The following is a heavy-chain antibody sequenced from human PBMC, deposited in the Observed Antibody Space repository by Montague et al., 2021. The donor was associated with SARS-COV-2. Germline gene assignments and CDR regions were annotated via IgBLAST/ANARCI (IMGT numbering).Heavy chain of an antibody. CDR1: GGSISTSF. Sequence: SETLSLTCTVSGGSISTSFWSWVRQPPGKGLEWIAFISFTGGTNYNPSLKSRVAVSIDTSKRQVSLKVNSVTAADSAVYYCARGSRLQYLEWSGSRYDYYGMDVWGQGTTVTVSS. D-gene: IGHD3-3*01. CDR3: ARGSRLQYLEWSGSRYDYYGMDV. CDR2: ISFTGGT. J-gene: IGHJ6*02. V-gene: IGHV4-59*01.